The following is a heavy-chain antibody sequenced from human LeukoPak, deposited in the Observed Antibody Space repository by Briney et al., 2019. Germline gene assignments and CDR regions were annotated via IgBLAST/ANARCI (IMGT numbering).Heavy chain of an antibody. CDR3: AKDTAVRGVIIDAFDT. Sequence: GGSLRLSCAASGFTFSDYYMSWIRQAPGKGLEWVSYISSSGSTIYYADSVKGRFTISRDNAKNSLYLQMNSLRAEDTALYYCAKDTAVRGVIIDAFDTWGQGTMVTVSS. D-gene: IGHD3-10*01. CDR1: GFTFSDYY. CDR2: ISSSGSTI. J-gene: IGHJ3*02. V-gene: IGHV3-11*01.